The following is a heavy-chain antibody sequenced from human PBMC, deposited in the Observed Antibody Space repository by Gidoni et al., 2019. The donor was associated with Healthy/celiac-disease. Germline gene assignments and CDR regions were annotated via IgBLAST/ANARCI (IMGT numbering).Heavy chain of an antibody. CDR3: ARTTYYYDSSGLYGDY. V-gene: IGHV2-5*02. CDR2: IYWDDDK. J-gene: IGHJ4*02. CDR1: GFSLSTSGVG. Sequence: QITLKESGPTLVKPTQTLTLTCTFSGFSLSTSGVGVGWIRQPPGKALEWLALIYWDDDKRYSPSLKSRLTITKDTSKNQVVLTMTNMDPVETATYYCARTTYYYDSSGLYGDYWGQGTLVTVSS. D-gene: IGHD3-22*01.